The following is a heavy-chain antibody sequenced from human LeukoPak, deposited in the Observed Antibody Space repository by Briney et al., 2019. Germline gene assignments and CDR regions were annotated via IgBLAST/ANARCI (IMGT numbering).Heavy chain of an antibody. CDR2: IRYDGSNK. J-gene: IGHJ3*02. Sequence: GGSLRLSCAASGFTFSSYGMHWVRQAPGKGLEWVAFIRYDGSNKYYADSVKGRFTISRDNSKNTLYLQMNSLRAEDTAVYYCAKEFYDNPYCSGGSCYQRNAFDIWGQGTMVTVSS. CDR1: GFTFSSYG. V-gene: IGHV3-30*02. D-gene: IGHD2-15*01. CDR3: AKEFYDNPYCSGGSCYQRNAFDI.